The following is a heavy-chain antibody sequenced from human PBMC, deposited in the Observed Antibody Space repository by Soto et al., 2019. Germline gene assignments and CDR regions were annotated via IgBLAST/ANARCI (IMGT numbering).Heavy chain of an antibody. J-gene: IGHJ4*02. V-gene: IGHV3-30*18. CDR3: AKGRTVFGVVPYYFDF. CDR2: ISYAGNNQ. CDR1: GFAFSTFG. D-gene: IGHD3-3*01. Sequence: QVQLVESGGGVVQPGTSLRLSCAASGFAFSTFGMHWVRQAPGKGLEWVAVISYAGNNQNYADSVKGRLTISRDNSNNMLYLQMNSLRHEDTALYYCAKGRTVFGVVPYYFDFWGQGTLVTVSS.